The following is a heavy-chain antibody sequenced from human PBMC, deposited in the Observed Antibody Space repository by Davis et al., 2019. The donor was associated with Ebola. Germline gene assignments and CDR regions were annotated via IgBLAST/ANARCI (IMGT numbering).Heavy chain of an antibody. CDR3: ARGTTVTTSPFYCYFDL. D-gene: IGHD4-17*01. J-gene: IGHJ2*01. CDR1: GYTFTSYG. CDR2: ISAYNGNT. V-gene: IGHV1-18*01. Sequence: ASVKVSCKASGYTFTSYGISWVRQAPGQGLEWMGWISAYNGNTNYAQKLQGRVTMTTDTSTSTAYMELRSLTSDDTAVYYCARGTTVTTSPFYCYFDLWGRGTLVTVPS.